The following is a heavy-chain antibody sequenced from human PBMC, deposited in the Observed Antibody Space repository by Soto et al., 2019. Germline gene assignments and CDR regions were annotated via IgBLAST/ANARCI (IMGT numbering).Heavy chain of an antibody. J-gene: IGHJ5*02. V-gene: IGHV4-61*01. CDR1: GGSVSSSFFY. CDR2: IYYTGPT. CDR3: ARLTTIIGFSLIDP. D-gene: IGHD1-1*01. Sequence: PSETLSLTCTVSGGSVSSSFFYWSWVRQPPGQRLEWIGYIYYTGPTNYNPSLAIRVAISVDTSKKQFTLNLRSLTAAATTRYYCARLTTIIGFSLIDPWFQGRFGNVSS.